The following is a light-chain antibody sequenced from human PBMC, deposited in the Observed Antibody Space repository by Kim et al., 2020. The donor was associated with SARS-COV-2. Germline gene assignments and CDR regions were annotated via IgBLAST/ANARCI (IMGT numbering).Light chain of an antibody. CDR3: QSYDSSNWV. CDR1: RGSIASNY. CDR2: EDN. J-gene: IGLJ3*02. Sequence: GQTVTISCTRSRGSIASNYVQWYQQRPGSAPTTVIYEDNQRPSGVPDRFSGSIDSSSNSASLTISGLKTEDEADYYCQSYDSSNWVFGGGTQLTVL. V-gene: IGLV6-57*03.